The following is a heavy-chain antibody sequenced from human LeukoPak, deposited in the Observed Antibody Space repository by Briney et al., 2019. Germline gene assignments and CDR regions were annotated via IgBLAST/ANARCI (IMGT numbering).Heavy chain of an antibody. V-gene: IGHV3-23*01. J-gene: IGHJ4*02. Sequence: QPGGSLRLSCAASGFTFSTDAMSWVRQAPGKGLAWVSTISGGSGSTYCADSVKGRFTISRDNSKNTLYLQMNSLRDEDTAVYYCAKHRFESGGYHSTDWGQGTLVTVSS. CDR1: GFTFSTDA. CDR3: AKHRFESGGYHSTD. CDR2: ISGGSGST. D-gene: IGHD3-22*01.